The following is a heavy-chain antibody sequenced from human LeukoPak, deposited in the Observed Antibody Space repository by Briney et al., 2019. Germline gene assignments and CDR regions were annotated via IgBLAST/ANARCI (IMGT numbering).Heavy chain of an antibody. CDR3: AKQGIQLWLPYY. D-gene: IGHD5-18*01. V-gene: IGHV3-53*01. CDR2: IYSGGST. Sequence: GGSLRLSCAASGFTVSSNYMSWVRQAPGKGLEWVSVIYSGGSTYYADSVKGRFTISRDNSRNTLYLQMNSLRAEDTAVYYCAKQGIQLWLPYYWGQGALVTVSS. J-gene: IGHJ4*02. CDR1: GFTVSSNY.